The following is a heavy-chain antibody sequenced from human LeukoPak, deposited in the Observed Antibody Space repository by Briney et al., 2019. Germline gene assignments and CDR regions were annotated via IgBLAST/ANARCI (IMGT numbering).Heavy chain of an antibody. Sequence: GESLKISCKGSGYRFTNYWIGWVRPMPGKGLEWMGIIYPGDSDTRYSPSFQGQVTISADKSISTAYLQWSSLKASDTAMYYCARLNDFWSGYLGDFDYWGQGTLVTVSS. V-gene: IGHV5-51*01. J-gene: IGHJ4*02. D-gene: IGHD3-3*01. CDR3: ARLNDFWSGYLGDFDY. CDR1: GYRFTNYW. CDR2: IYPGDSDT.